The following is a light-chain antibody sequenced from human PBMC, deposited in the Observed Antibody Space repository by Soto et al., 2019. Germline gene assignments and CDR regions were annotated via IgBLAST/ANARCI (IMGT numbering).Light chain of an antibody. CDR1: QSISSSY. V-gene: IGKV3-20*01. CDR2: GAS. Sequence: EIVLTQSPGTLSLSPGERATLSCRASQSISSSYLAWYQQKPGQAPRLLIYGASSGATGIPDRFSGSGSGTDFTLTISRLEPEDFAVYYCQHYGYSPYTFGQGTKLE. CDR3: QHYGYSPYT. J-gene: IGKJ2*01.